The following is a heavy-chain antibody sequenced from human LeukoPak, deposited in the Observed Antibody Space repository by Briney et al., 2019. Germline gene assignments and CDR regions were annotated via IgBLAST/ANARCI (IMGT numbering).Heavy chain of an antibody. CDR3: ASTSSSWYNYYYHYMDV. Sequence: SETLSLTCTVSGGPISSYYWSWIRQPPGKGLEWIGYIYYSGSTNYNPSLKSRITISVDTSKNQFSLKLSSVTAADTAVYYCASTSSSWYNYYYHYMDVWGKGTTVTVSS. J-gene: IGHJ6*03. D-gene: IGHD6-13*01. CDR1: GGPISSYY. CDR2: IYYSGST. V-gene: IGHV4-59*01.